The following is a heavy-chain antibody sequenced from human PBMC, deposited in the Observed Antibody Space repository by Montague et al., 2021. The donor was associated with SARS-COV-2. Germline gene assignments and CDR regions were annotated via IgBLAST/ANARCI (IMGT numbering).Heavy chain of an antibody. Sequence: SETLSLTCAVYGRSFSGYYWSWIRQPPGKGPEWIGEINHSGSTNYNPSLKSRVTISVDTSKNQFSLKLSSVTAADTAVYYCARGPGAVIILAIYYYYGMDDWGQGTTVTVSS. J-gene: IGHJ6*02. D-gene: IGHD3-3*01. CDR3: ARGPGAVIILAIYYYYGMDD. CDR2: INHSGST. V-gene: IGHV4-34*01. CDR1: GRSFSGYY.